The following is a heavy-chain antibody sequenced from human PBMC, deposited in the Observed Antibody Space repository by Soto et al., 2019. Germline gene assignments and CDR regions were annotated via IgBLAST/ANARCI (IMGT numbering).Heavy chain of an antibody. CDR1: GFTFSSYG. CDR3: ARDYGDYGGPRIYYYYGMDV. J-gene: IGHJ6*02. Sequence: SLRLSCAASGFTFSSYGMHWVRQAPGKGLEWVAVIWYDGSNKYYADSVKGRFTISRDNSKNTLYLQMNSLRAEDTAVYYCARDYGDYGGPRIYYYYGMDVWGQGTTVTVSS. D-gene: IGHD4-17*01. V-gene: IGHV3-33*01. CDR2: IWYDGSNK.